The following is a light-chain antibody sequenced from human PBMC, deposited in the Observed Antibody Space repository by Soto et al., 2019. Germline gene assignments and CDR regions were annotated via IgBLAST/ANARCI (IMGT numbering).Light chain of an antibody. V-gene: IGLV2-8*01. Sequence: QSVLTQPPSASGSPGQSVTISCTGTSSDVGGYNYVSWYQQHPGKAPKFMIYEVSKRPSGVPDRFSGSKSGNTASLTVSGLQAEDEADYYCNSYTNSSAVVFGGGTKVTVL. J-gene: IGLJ2*01. CDR1: SSDVGGYNY. CDR2: EVS. CDR3: NSYTNSSAVV.